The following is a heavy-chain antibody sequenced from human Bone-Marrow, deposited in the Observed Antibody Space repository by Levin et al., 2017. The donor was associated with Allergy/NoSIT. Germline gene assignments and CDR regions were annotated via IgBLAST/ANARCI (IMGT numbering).Heavy chain of an antibody. D-gene: IGHD5-12*01. CDR2: ISGSGGST. V-gene: IGHV3-23*01. CDR3: AKHFSGYDFRAAFDI. J-gene: IGHJ3*02. CDR1: GFTFSSYA. Sequence: GESLKISCAASGFTFSSYAMSWVRQAPGKGLEWVSAISGSGGSTYYADSVKGRFTISRDNSKNTLYLQMNSLRAEDTAVYYCAKHFSGYDFRAAFDIWGQGTMVTVSS.